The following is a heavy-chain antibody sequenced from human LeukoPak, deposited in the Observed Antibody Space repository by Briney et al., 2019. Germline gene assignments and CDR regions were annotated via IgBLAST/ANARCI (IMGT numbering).Heavy chain of an antibody. Sequence: ASVKVSCKASGYTFTSYGISWVRQAPGQGLEWMGWVSTYNGNTKYAQNLQGRVTTTTDTSTSTAYMELRSLRSDDTAMYYCARQSTGSYYSPIDYGAREPWSPSPQ. V-gene: IGHV1-18*01. D-gene: IGHD1-26*01. J-gene: IGHJ4*02. CDR3: ARQSTGSYYSPIDY. CDR1: GYTFTSYG. CDR2: VSTYNGNT.